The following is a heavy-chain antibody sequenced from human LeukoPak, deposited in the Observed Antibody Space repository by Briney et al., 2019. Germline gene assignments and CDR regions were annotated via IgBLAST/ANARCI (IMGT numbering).Heavy chain of an antibody. D-gene: IGHD3-9*01. CDR1: GCTFTSYG. CDR2: MNPNSGNT. Sequence: ASVKVSCKASGCTFTSYGISWVRQAPGQGLEWMGWMNPNSGNTGYAQKFQGRVTMTRNTSISTAYMELSSLRSEDTAVYYCARGHGLLRYFDWFRLFDYWGQGTLVTVSS. J-gene: IGHJ4*02. CDR3: ARGHGLLRYFDWFRLFDY. V-gene: IGHV1-8*02.